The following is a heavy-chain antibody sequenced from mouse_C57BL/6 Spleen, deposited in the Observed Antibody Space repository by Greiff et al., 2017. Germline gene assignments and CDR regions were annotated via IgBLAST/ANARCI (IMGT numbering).Heavy chain of an antibody. CDR1: GFNIKDDY. CDR3: TTSGGHKGFFDY. CDR2: IDPENGDT. J-gene: IGHJ2*01. Sequence: VQLQQSGAELVRPGASVKLSCTASGFNIKDDYMHWVKQRPEQGLEWIGWIDPENGDTEYASKFQGKATITADTSSNTAYLQLSSLTSEDTAVYYCTTSGGHKGFFDYWGQGTTLTVSS. D-gene: IGHD1-1*02. V-gene: IGHV14-4*01.